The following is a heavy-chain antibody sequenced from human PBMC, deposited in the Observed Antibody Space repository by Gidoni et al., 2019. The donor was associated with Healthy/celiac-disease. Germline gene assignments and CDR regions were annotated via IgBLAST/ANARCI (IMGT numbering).Heavy chain of an antibody. CDR3: AKVRGQWLVLDAFDI. CDR2: ISYDGSNK. CDR1: GFTFSSYG. D-gene: IGHD6-19*01. V-gene: IGHV3-30*18. J-gene: IGHJ3*02. Sequence: QVQLVESGGGVVQPGRSLRLSCAASGFTFSSYGMHWVRQAPGKGLEWVAVISYDGSNKYYADSVKGRFIISRDNSKNTLYLQMNSLRAEDTAVYYCAKVRGQWLVLDAFDIWGQGTMVTVSS.